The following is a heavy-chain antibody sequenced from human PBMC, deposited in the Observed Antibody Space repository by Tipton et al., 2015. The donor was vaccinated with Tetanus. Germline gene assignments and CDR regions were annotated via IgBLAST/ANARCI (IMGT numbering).Heavy chain of an antibody. CDR3: ARYTVVTAGDY. Sequence: GSLRLSCAASRFTFSSYWMSWVRQVPGEGLEWVANIHHDGSVKNYVDSVRGRFSISRDNANNMLYLQMNSLRAEDTGIYYCARYTVVTAGDYWGQGTLVTVSS. J-gene: IGHJ4*02. D-gene: IGHD2-21*02. V-gene: IGHV3-7*01. CDR2: IHHDGSVK. CDR1: RFTFSSYW.